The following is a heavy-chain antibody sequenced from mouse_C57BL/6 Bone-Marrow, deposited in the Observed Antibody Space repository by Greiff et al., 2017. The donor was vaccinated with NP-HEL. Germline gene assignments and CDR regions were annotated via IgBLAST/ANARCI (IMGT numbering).Heavy chain of an antibody. Sequence: QVQLKQPGAELVKPGASVKLSCKASGYTFTSYWMHWVKQRPGQGLEWIGMIHPNSGSTNYNEKFKSKATLTVDKSSSTAYMQLSSLTAEDSAVYYCARDGGNFDYWGQGTTLTVSS. CDR1: GYTFTSYW. J-gene: IGHJ2*01. CDR2: IHPNSGST. CDR3: ARDGGNFDY. V-gene: IGHV1-64*01. D-gene: IGHD1-1*02.